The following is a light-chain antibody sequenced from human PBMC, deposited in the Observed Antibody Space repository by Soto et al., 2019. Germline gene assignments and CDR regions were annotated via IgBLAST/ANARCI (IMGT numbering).Light chain of an antibody. Sequence: DIQMTQSPSSLSASIGDRVTISCRASQDISSSLNWYQHKSGKAPKLLIYAASSLQSGVPSRFSGSGSGTDFTLTISSLQPEDFATYYCQQSYSTFWTFGQGTKVDIK. V-gene: IGKV1-39*01. J-gene: IGKJ1*01. CDR1: QDISSS. CDR2: AAS. CDR3: QQSYSTFWT.